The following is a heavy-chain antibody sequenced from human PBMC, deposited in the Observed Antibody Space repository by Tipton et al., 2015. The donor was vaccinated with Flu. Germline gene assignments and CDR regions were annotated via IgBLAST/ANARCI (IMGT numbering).Heavy chain of an antibody. Sequence: TLSLTCSVSGDSIGSDYFWGWIRQPPGKGLEWIGNVHQTGTTYYNPSLRSRVSIAVDRPKNQFSLKLSSVTAADTAVYYCARGGGGNPNDYWGQGTLVTVSS. D-gene: IGHD4-23*01. V-gene: IGHV4-38-2*02. J-gene: IGHJ4*02. CDR3: ARGGGGNPNDY. CDR2: VHQTGTT. CDR1: GDSIGSDYF.